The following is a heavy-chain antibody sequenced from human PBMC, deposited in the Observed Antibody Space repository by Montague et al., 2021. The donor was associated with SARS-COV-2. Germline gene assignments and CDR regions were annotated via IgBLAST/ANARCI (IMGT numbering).Heavy chain of an antibody. V-gene: IGHV4-39*01. J-gene: IGHJ5*02. CDR3: ARGVTMIVVVMRYNWFDP. D-gene: IGHD3-22*01. Sequence: SETLSLTCTVSGGSISSSSYYWGWIRQPPGKGLEWIGSIYYSGSTYYNPSLKSRVTISVDTSKNQFSLKLSSVTAADTAVYYCARGVTMIVVVMRYNWFDPWGQGTLVIVSS. CDR1: GGSISSSSYY. CDR2: IYYSGST.